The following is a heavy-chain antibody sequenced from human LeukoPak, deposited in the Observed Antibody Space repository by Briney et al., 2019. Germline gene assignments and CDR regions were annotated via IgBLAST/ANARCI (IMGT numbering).Heavy chain of an antibody. D-gene: IGHD3-22*01. V-gene: IGHV4-39*01. CDR3: ARHAKYYYDSSGYYKGWFDP. J-gene: IGHJ5*02. CDR2: IYYSGST. Sequence: SETLSLTCAVYGGSFSSYYWGWIRQPPGKGLEWIGIIYYSGSTYYNPSLKSRVTISVDTSKNQFSLKLSSVSAADTAVYYCARHAKYYYDSSGYYKGWFDPWGQGTLVTVSS. CDR1: GGSFSSYY.